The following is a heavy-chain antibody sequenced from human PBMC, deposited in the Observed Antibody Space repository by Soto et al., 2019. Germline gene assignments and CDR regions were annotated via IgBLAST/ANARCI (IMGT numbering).Heavy chain of an antibody. CDR3: ARGFYYDTGYWAAFDI. Sequence: ASVKVSCKASGYTFTGYYMHWVRQAPGHGLEWMGWINHNSGDTNYAQKFQGRVIMTRDTSISTAYMELSGLRSDDTAVYYCARGFYYDTGYWAAFDIWGQGTMVTVSS. V-gene: IGHV1-2*02. D-gene: IGHD3-22*01. CDR2: INHNSGDT. J-gene: IGHJ3*02. CDR1: GYTFTGYY.